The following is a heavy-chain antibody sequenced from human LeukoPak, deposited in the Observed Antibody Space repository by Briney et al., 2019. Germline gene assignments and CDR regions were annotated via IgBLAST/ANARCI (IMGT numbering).Heavy chain of an antibody. CDR3: AKDRDGSGTYEKFLDV. J-gene: IGHJ6*02. CDR2: IRSDTNSK. CDR1: GFTFSYYA. Sequence: PGGSLRLSCATSGFTFSYYAMHSVPQAPGRGLEWVALIRSDTNSKYYADSVKGRFTVSRDNSKNTLYLQMNSLRPEDTAVYHCAKDRDGSGTYEKFLDVWGQGTMVTVSS. V-gene: IGHV3-30*02. D-gene: IGHD3-10*01.